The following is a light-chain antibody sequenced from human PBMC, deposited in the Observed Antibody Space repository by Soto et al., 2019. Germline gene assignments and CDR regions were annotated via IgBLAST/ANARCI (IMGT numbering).Light chain of an antibody. CDR3: AQGLATPFT. V-gene: IGKV2-28*01. J-gene: IGKJ4*01. Sequence: EIVLTQSPLSLPVTPGEPASISCRSSRNLLHSNGYYYLDLYLQKPGQSPQLLIYLGSNRASGVPDRFSGSGSGTDFTLTISRVEAEDVGVYFCAQGLATPFTFGGGTKVEIK. CDR2: LGS. CDR1: RNLLHSNGYYY.